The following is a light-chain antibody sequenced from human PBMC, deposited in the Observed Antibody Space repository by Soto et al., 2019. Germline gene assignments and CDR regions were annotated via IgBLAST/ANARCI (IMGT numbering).Light chain of an antibody. J-gene: IGKJ4*02. Sequence: EMVITKSPATLSVSPGERATLSCRASQSVSSNLAWYQQKPGQAPRLLIYGASNRATGIPDRFSGSGSGTEFTLTISSLRSEDFAVYYCQQYKNWPRTFGRGTKVDIK. CDR3: QQYKNWPRT. CDR1: QSVSSN. V-gene: IGKV3D-15*01. CDR2: GAS.